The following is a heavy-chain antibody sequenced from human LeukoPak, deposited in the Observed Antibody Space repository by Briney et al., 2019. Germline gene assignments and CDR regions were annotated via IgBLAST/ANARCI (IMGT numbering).Heavy chain of an antibody. Sequence: SGPTLVNPTQTLTLTCNFSGFSLSSIGVGVGWIRQPPGKALEWLALIYWDDDKRYSPSLKSRLTISKDTSKNQVVLTMTNMDPVDTATYYCAHTLLGITATGTTYYSDYWGQGTLVTVSS. CDR2: IYWDDDK. J-gene: IGHJ4*02. CDR1: GFSLSSIGVG. V-gene: IGHV2-5*02. CDR3: AHTLLGITATGTTYYSDY. D-gene: IGHD6-13*01.